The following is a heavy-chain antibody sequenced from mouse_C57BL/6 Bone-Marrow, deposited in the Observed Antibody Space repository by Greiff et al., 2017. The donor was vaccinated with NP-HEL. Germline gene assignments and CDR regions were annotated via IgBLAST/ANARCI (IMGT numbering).Heavy chain of an antibody. CDR3: ARKNGYYKFAY. CDR1: GYTFTDYY. D-gene: IGHD2-3*01. CDR2: INPYNGGT. Sequence: EVQLQQSGPVLVKPGASVKMSCKASGYTFTDYYMNWVKQSHGKSLEWIGVINPYNGGTGYNQKFKGKATLTVDKSSSTAYMELNSLTSEDSAGYYCARKNGYYKFAYWGQGTLVTVSA. J-gene: IGHJ3*01. V-gene: IGHV1-19*01.